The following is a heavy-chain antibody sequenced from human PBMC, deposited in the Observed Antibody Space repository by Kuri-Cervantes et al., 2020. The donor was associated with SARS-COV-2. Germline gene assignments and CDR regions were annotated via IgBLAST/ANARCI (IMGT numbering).Heavy chain of an antibody. D-gene: IGHD5-18*01. J-gene: IGHJ4*02. CDR3: AASGYSYGFPYY. CDR2: ISYDGSNK. Sequence: GESLKISCAASGFTFSNYGMHWVRQAPGKGLEWVAVISYDGSNKYYADSVKGRFTISRDNSKNTLYLQINSLRAEDTAVYYCAASGYSYGFPYYWGQGTLVTVSS. V-gene: IGHV3-30*03. CDR1: GFTFSNYG.